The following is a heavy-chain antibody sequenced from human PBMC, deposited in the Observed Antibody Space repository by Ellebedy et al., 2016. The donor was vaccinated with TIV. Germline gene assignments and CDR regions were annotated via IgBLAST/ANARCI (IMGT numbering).Heavy chain of an antibody. CDR3: ARHAATVGTPNMDV. D-gene: IGHD4-23*01. Sequence: GSLRLSCTVSGGSINSYYWSWIRQPPVKGLEWIGYISYSIYYTGSTNYNPSLKSRVTISVDTSKNQFSLKLSSVTAADTAVYYCARHAATVGTPNMDVWGRGTTVTVSS. J-gene: IGHJ6*03. V-gene: IGHV4-59*08. CDR1: GGSINSYY. CDR2: ISYSIYYTGST.